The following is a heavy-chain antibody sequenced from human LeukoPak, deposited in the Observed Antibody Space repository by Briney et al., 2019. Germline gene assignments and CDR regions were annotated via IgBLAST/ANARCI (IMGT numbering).Heavy chain of an antibody. V-gene: IGHV3-30-3*01. CDR2: ISYDGSNK. J-gene: IGHJ6*03. CDR3: ARRGIVSDYYYYYMDV. CDR1: GFTFSSYA. D-gene: IGHD5/OR15-5a*01. Sequence: PGGSLRLSCAASGFTFSSYAMHWVRQAPGKGLEWVAVISYDGSNKYYADSVKGRFTISRDNSKNTLYLQMNSLRAEDKAVYYCARRGIVSDYYYYYMDVWGKGTTVTVSS.